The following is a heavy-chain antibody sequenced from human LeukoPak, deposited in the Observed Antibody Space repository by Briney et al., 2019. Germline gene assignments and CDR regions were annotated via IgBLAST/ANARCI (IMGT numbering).Heavy chain of an antibody. Sequence: ASVKVSCKASGYTFTGYYMHWVRQAPGQGLEWMGWINPNSGGTNYAQKFQGRVTMTRDTSISTAYMELSRLRSDDTAVYYCARDGASSSWYRVYYYGMDVWGQGTTVTVSS. CDR3: ARDGASSSWYRVYYYGMDV. CDR1: GYTFTGYY. CDR2: INPNSGGT. V-gene: IGHV1-2*02. J-gene: IGHJ6*02. D-gene: IGHD6-13*01.